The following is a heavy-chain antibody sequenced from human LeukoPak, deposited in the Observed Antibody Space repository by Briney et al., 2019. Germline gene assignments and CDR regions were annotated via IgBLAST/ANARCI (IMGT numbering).Heavy chain of an antibody. CDR3: ARGVTMIVVVIHDWYFDL. Sequence: SETLSLTCTVSGGSIRSSYYYWGWIRQPPGKGLEWIGSIYDSGSTYYNPSLKSRVTISVDTSKNQFSLKLNSVTAADTAVYYCARGVTMIVVVIHDWYFDLWGRGTLVTVSS. D-gene: IGHD3-22*01. J-gene: IGHJ2*01. V-gene: IGHV4-39*01. CDR1: GGSIRSSYYY. CDR2: IYDSGST.